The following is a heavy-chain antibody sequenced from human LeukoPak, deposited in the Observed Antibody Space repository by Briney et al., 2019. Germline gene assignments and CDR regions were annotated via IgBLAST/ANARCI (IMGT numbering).Heavy chain of an antibody. CDR2: INDRGST. V-gene: IGHV4-34*01. CDR1: GGPLSVYS. Sequence: SETLSLTCAIYGGPLSVYSWSWIRQPPGKGLEWIGEINDRGSTTYNPSLQSRPSMSLDTSRNQFSLTLGSVTAADTAVYFCARSGRYQIYWGQGTLVTVSS. D-gene: IGHD3-10*01. J-gene: IGHJ4*02. CDR3: ARSGRYQIY.